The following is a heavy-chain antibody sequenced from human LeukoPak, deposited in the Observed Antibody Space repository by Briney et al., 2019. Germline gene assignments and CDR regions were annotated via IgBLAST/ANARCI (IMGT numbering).Heavy chain of an antibody. D-gene: IGHD1-14*01. CDR2: YSGTSTDA. J-gene: IGHJ4*02. Sequence: GGSLRLSCAASGFIFSNYAISWVRQAPGKGPQWVSVYSGTSTDAYYADFAKCRFTMSRDNSKNTLYLQMTSLRADDTAFYYCAKDRPGSFDLWGRGTLVTVSS. CDR3: AKDRPGSFDL. V-gene: IGHV3-23*01. CDR1: GFIFSNYA.